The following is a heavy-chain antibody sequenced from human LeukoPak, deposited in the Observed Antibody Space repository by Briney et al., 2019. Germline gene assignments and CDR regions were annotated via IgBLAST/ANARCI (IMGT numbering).Heavy chain of an antibody. J-gene: IGHJ4*02. CDR1: RGSIRSGSYY. V-gene: IGHV4-61*02. Sequence: PSETLSLTCTVSRGSIRSGSYYWSWIRQPAGKGLEWIGRIYTTGSTNYNPSLESRVTISVDTSKNRFSLNLNSVTAADTAMYYCAREGRDTAVFDYWGQGALVTVSS. CDR3: AREGRDTAVFDY. D-gene: IGHD5-18*01. CDR2: IYTTGST.